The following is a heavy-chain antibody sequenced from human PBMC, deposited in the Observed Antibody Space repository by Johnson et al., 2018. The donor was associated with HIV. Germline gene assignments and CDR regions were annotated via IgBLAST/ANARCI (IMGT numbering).Heavy chain of an antibody. V-gene: IGHV3-23*04. J-gene: IGHJ3*02. CDR1: GFTFSNYA. CDR3: VRKGDAFDI. CDR2: ISGDAGST. Sequence: VQLVESGGGLVQPGGSLTLSCAASGFTFSNYAMSWVRRAPGKGLEWVSTISGDAGSTYYADSVRGRFTLSRDNSKNTLYLQMTSLRAEDTAIYYCVRKGDAFDIWGQGTMATVSS.